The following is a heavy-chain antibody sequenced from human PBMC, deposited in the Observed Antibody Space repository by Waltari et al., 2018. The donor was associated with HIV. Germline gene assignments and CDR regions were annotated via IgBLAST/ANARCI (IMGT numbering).Heavy chain of an antibody. D-gene: IGHD6-6*01. CDR2: INHSEST. J-gene: IGHJ4*02. V-gene: IGHV4-34*01. Sequence: QVQLQQWGAGLLKPSETLSLTCAVYGGSFSGYYWSWIRQPPGKGLEWIGEINHSESTNYNPSLKSRVTISVDTSKNQFSLKLSSVTAADTAVYYCARALKYSSSSGGYYFDYWGQGTLVTVSS. CDR3: ARALKYSSSSGGYYFDY. CDR1: GGSFSGYY.